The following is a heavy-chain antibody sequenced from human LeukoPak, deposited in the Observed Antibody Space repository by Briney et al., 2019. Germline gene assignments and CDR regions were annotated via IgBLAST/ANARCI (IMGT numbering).Heavy chain of an antibody. CDR2: INPNSGVT. D-gene: IGHD2-15*01. CDR1: GYTFTGYS. CDR3: ARDPHGYCSGGSCYSDAFDI. V-gene: IGHV1-2*02. Sequence: GASVKVSFKASGYTFTGYSMHWVRQAPGQGLEWMGWINPNSGVTNYAQKFQGRVTMTRDTSISTAYMELSSLRSDDTAVYYCARDPHGYCSGGSCYSDAFDIWGQGTMVTASS. J-gene: IGHJ3*02.